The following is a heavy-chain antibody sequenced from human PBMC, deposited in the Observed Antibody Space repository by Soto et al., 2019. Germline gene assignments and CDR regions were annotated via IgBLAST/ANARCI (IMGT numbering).Heavy chain of an antibody. V-gene: IGHV3-30*03. CDR3: AREGYVGRWSLVY. D-gene: IGHD2-15*01. CDR2: ISYDGNRK. J-gene: IGHJ4*01. CDR1: GFTFSSYG. Sequence: QVQLVESGGGVVQPGRSLRLSFAASGFTFSSYGMHWARQAPGEGLEWVAVISYDGNRKYYADSVKGRFTISRDFSTNTADVYMNSLRVEDPAVYFCAREGYVGRWSLVYCGHGILVTVSS.